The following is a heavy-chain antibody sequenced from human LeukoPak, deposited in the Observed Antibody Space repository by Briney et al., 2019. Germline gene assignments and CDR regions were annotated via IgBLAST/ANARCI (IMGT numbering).Heavy chain of an antibody. CDR3: ATAPILRGEGGEHYKYGMDV. CDR2: IYHNGTP. D-gene: IGHD2-2*02. J-gene: IGHJ6*02. Sequence: SETLSLTCAVSVGSISSGNCWSWVRQSPRKGPEWTGEIYHNGTPNYSPSLKSRVTISADTFKNHFSLKLTSVTAADTAVYYCATAPILRGEGGEHYKYGMDVWGQGTTVIVSS. V-gene: IGHV4-4*02. CDR1: VGSISSGNC.